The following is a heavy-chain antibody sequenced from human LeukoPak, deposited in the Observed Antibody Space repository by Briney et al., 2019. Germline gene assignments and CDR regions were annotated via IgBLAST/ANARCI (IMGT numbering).Heavy chain of an antibody. CDR2: LYSSGDT. J-gene: IGHJ4*02. D-gene: IGHD4-17*01. CDR3: TYGDYPLTV. V-gene: IGHV3-66*01. Sequence: GGSLRLSCAVSGLTVTNNYWHWVRQRPGKGPEWISLLYSSGDTQYADSVKGRFTYSRDNSKNTLYLQMNSLRAEDTAVYYCTYGDYPLTVWGQGTLVSVSS. CDR1: GLTVTNNY.